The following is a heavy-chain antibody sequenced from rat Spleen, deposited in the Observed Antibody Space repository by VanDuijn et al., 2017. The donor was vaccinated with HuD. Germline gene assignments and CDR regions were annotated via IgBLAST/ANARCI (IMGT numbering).Heavy chain of an antibody. Sequence: QVPLKESGPGLVQPSQTLSLTCTVSGFSLTSYGVSWVRQPPGKGLEWMGVMWSGGRSDYNSALKSRLSISRDTSKSQVFLKMNSLQTEDTAIYFCTRNRYRYTSGYVMDAWGQGASVTVSS. CDR1: GFSLTSYG. CDR2: MWSGGRS. CDR3: TRNRYRYTSGYVMDA. J-gene: IGHJ4*01. D-gene: IGHD1-5*01. V-gene: IGHV2-15*01.